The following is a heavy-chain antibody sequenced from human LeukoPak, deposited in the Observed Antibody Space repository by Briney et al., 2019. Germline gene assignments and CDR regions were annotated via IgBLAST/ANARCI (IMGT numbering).Heavy chain of an antibody. V-gene: IGHV3-23*01. CDR1: GFTFSNYA. CDR2: ISDRGGST. J-gene: IGHJ6*02. Sequence: PGGSLRLSCAASGFTFSNYAMSWVRQAPGKGLEWVSTISDRGGSTYYADSVRGRFTISRDNSKNTLYLQMNSLRVEDTAIHYCAKVPYSDYGSGRPPFMDVWGQGTTVAVSS. CDR3: AKVPYSDYGSGRPPFMDV. D-gene: IGHD3-10*01.